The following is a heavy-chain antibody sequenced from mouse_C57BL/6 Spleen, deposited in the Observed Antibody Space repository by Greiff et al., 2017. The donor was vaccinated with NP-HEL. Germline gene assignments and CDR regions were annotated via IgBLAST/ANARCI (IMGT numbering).Heavy chain of an antibody. D-gene: IGHD2-5*01. CDR1: GYTFTSYW. V-gene: IGHV1-64*01. Sequence: QVQLQQSGAELVKPGASVKLSCKASGYTFTSYWMHWVKQRPGQGLEWIGMIHPNSGSTNYNEKFKSKATLTVDKSSSTAYMQLSSLTSEDSAVYYYAREGGTYSNYPMDYWGQGTSVTVSS. CDR3: AREGGTYSNYPMDY. CDR2: IHPNSGST. J-gene: IGHJ4*01.